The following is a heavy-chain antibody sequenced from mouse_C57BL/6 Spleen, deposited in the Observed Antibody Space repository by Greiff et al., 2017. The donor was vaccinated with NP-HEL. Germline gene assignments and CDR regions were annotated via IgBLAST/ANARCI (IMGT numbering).Heavy chain of an antibody. D-gene: IGHD3-1*01. Sequence: DVQLVESGGGLVKPGGSLKLSCAASGFTFSSYAMSWVRQTPEKRLEWVATISDGGSYTYYPDNVKGRFTISRDNAKNNLYLQMSHLKSEDTAMYYCARDTAYFDYWGQGTTLSVSS. V-gene: IGHV5-4*01. CDR1: GFTFSSYA. CDR3: ARDTAYFDY. J-gene: IGHJ2*01. CDR2: ISDGGSYT.